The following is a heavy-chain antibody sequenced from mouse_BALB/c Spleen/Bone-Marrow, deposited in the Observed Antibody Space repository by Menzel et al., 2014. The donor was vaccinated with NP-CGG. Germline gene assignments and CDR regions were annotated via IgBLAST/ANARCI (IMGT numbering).Heavy chain of an antibody. J-gene: IGHJ2*01. CDR1: GYTFTSYW. V-gene: IGHV1-7*01. D-gene: IGHD4-1*01. CDR3: ARSRTGTYFDY. Sequence: VQLVESGAELAKPGASVKMSCKASGYTFTSYWMHWVKQRPGRGLEWIGYINPSTGYTEYNQKFKDKATLTADKSSSTAYMQLSSLTSEDSAVYYCARSRTGTYFDYWGQGTTLTVSS. CDR2: INPSTGYT.